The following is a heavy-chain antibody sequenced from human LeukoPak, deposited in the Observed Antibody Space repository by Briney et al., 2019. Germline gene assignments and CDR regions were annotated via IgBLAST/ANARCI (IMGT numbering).Heavy chain of an antibody. D-gene: IGHD3-3*01. V-gene: IGHV1-69*04. CDR3: ARYGVTSFDY. J-gene: IGHJ4*02. Sequence: ASVKVSCKASGGTFSGYAISWVRQAPGQGLEWMGRIIPILGIANYAQKFQGRVTITRNTSISTAYMELSSLRSEDTAVYYCARYGVTSFDYWGQGTLVTVSS. CDR1: GGTFSGYA. CDR2: IIPILGIA.